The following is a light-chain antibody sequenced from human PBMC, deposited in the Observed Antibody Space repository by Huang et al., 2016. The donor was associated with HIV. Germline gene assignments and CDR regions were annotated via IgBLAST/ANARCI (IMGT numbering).Light chain of an antibody. V-gene: IGKV3D-15*01. CDR2: GAS. Sequence: EIVMTQSPATLSVSPGERATLSCRASQGVSNNIGWYQQKPGQTPRLPIHGASTRATGIPPKFSGRGSGTDFTLTITSFQPEDSAVYYCQHYDNWPPWTFGPGTQVEI. CDR1: QGVSNN. CDR3: QHYDNWPPWT. J-gene: IGKJ1*01.